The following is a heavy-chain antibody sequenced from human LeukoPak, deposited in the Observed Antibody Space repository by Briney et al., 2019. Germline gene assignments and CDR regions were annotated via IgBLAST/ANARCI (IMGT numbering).Heavy chain of an antibody. CDR1: GFTFSDYY. CDR2: ISSSGSTI. Sequence: PGGSLRLSCAASGFTFSDYYMSWIRQAPGKGLEWVSYISSSGSTIYYADSVKGRFTISRDNAKNSLYLQMNSLRAEDTAVYYCAREGYYDSSGYYPPRYYFDYWGQGTLVTVSS. V-gene: IGHV3-11*01. D-gene: IGHD3-22*01. CDR3: AREGYYDSSGYYPPRYYFDY. J-gene: IGHJ4*02.